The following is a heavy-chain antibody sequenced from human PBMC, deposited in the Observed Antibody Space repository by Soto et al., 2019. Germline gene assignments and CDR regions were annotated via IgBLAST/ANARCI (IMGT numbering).Heavy chain of an antibody. CDR3: AREGGIVGATAADY. V-gene: IGHV4-31*03. D-gene: IGHD1-26*01. CDR2: SYYSGST. CDR1: GGSISSGGYY. Sequence: QVQLQESGPGLVKPSQTLSLTCTVSGGSISSGGYYWSWIRQHPGKGLGWIGYSYYSGSTYYNPSLKSRVTISVDTSKNQFSLKLSSATAADTAVYYCAREGGIVGATAADYWGQGTLVTVSS. J-gene: IGHJ4*02.